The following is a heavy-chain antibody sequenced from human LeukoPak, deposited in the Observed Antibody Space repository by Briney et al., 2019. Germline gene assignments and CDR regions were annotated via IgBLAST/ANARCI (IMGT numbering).Heavy chain of an antibody. D-gene: IGHD6-19*01. Sequence: ASVKVSCNVSGYTLTELSMHWVRQAPGKGLEWMGGFDPEDGETIYAQKFQGRVTMTEDTSTDTAYMELSSLRSEDTAVYHCATRVGIAVARTFDYWGQGTLVTVSS. CDR3: ATRVGIAVARTFDY. J-gene: IGHJ4*02. CDR1: GYTLTELS. V-gene: IGHV1-24*01. CDR2: FDPEDGET.